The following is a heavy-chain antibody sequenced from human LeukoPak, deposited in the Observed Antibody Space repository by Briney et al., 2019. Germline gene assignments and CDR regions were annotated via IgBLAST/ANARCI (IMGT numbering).Heavy chain of an antibody. CDR2: FDPEDGET. V-gene: IGHV1-24*01. CDR3: ATHSSGWYFMGYFDY. Sequence: SVKVPCKVSGYTLTELSMHWVRQAPGKGLEWMGGFDPEDGETIYAQKFQGRVTMTEDTSTDTAYMELSSLRSEDTAVYYCATHSSGWYFMGYFDYWGQGTLVTVSS. D-gene: IGHD6-19*01. CDR1: GYTLTELS. J-gene: IGHJ4*02.